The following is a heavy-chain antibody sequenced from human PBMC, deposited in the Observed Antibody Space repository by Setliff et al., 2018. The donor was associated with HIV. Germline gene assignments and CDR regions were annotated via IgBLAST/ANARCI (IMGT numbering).Heavy chain of an antibody. J-gene: IGHJ3*02. Sequence: SETLSLTCTVSGVSTSSTSHYWGWIRQPPGKGLEWIGYIFYTGSTYYSPSLKSRVTISVDTSKKQFSLKLISVTDADTAIYYCARHPYVKDAFDIWGQGTMVTVSS. CDR1: GVSTSSTSHY. V-gene: IGHV4-39*01. D-gene: IGHD2-21*01. CDR3: ARHPYVKDAFDI. CDR2: IFYTGST.